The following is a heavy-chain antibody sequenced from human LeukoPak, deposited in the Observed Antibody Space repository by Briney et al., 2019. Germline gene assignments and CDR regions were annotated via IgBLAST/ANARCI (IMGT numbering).Heavy chain of an antibody. CDR3: EVNKYGGSSDAFDI. Sequence: PSETLSLTCAVYGGSFSGYYWSWIRQPPGKGLEWIGEINHSGSTNYNPSLKSRVTISVDTSKNQFSLKLSSVTAADTAVYYCEVNKYGGSSDAFDIWGQGTMVTVSS. V-gene: IGHV4-34*01. J-gene: IGHJ3*02. CDR1: GGSFSGYY. D-gene: IGHD5-12*01. CDR2: INHSGST.